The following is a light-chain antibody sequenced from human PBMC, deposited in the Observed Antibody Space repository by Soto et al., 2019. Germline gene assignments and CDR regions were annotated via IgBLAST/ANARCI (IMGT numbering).Light chain of an antibody. Sequence: LTQPASVSGSPGQSIAISCTGTSSDVGGYNYVSWYQQHPGKAPKLMVYDVSNRPSGVSNRFSGSKSGNTASLTISGLQAEDEADYYCSSYTSSSTYVFGTGTQLTVL. CDR3: SSYTSSSTYV. V-gene: IGLV2-14*01. CDR2: DVS. J-gene: IGLJ1*01. CDR1: SSDVGGYNY.